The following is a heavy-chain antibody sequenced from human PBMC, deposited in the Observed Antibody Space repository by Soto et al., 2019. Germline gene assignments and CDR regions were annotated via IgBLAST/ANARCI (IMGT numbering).Heavy chain of an antibody. J-gene: IGHJ5*02. CDR1: GGSVSSGSYY. D-gene: IGHD3-3*01. CDR2: IYYSGST. V-gene: IGHV4-61*01. CDR3: ARVCTIFGLVGWFDP. Sequence: SETLSLTCTVSGGSVSSGSYYWSWIRQPPGKGLEWIGYIYYSGSTNYNPSLKSRVTISVDTSKNQFYLKLSSVTAADTDVYYCARVCTIFGLVGWFDPWGKGTLRTASS.